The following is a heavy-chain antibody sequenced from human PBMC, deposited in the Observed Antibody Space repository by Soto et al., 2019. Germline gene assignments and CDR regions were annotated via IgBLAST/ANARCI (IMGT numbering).Heavy chain of an antibody. Sequence: PSETLSLTCAVYGGSFSGYYWRWIRQHPGTGLEWIGYIYYSGSTYYNPSLKSRVTISVDTSNNQFSLKLSSLTAADTAVYYCARNSGSSGCPDYWGQGTLVTVSS. CDR3: ARNSGSSGCPDY. V-gene: IGHV4-31*11. J-gene: IGHJ4*02. D-gene: IGHD3-22*01. CDR2: IYYSGST. CDR1: GGSFSGYY.